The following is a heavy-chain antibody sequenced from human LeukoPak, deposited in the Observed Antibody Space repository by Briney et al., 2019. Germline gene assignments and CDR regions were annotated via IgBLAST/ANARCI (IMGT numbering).Heavy chain of an antibody. D-gene: IGHD3-9*01. CDR2: ISGSGGST. Sequence: PGGSPRLSCAASGFTFSSYAMSWVRQAPGKGLEWVSAISGSGGSTYYADSVKGRFTISRDNSKNTLYLQMNSLRAEDTAVYYCAKGGVLRYFDWLFKNFDYWGQGTLVTVSS. V-gene: IGHV3-23*01. CDR1: GFTFSSYA. J-gene: IGHJ4*02. CDR3: AKGGVLRYFDWLFKNFDY.